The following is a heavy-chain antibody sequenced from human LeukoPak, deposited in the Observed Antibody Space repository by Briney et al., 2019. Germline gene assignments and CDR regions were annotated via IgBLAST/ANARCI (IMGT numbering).Heavy chain of an antibody. Sequence: GGSLRLSCAASGFTFSNYEMIWVRQAPGKGLEWVSFINGRDTLKVYAVSVRGRFTISRENAKNSLYLQMNSLRAEDTAVYYCARDTPGVIITPDYWGQGTLVTVSS. CDR3: ARDTPGVIITPDY. D-gene: IGHD3-22*01. CDR2: INGRDTLK. J-gene: IGHJ4*02. V-gene: IGHV3-48*03. CDR1: GFTFSNYE.